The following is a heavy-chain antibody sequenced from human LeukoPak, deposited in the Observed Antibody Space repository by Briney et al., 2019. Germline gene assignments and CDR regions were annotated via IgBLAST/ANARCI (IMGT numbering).Heavy chain of an antibody. D-gene: IGHD5-12*01. J-gene: IGHJ3*02. CDR3: AIRKYYHSGSDALQI. V-gene: IGHV5-51*01. CDR1: GSNFLSSW. CDR2: IYPGDSDT. Sequence: GESLKLSCKGSGSNFLSSWIGCARQMPGKGLGWMGIIYPGDSDTRISPSFQDQVTISANKSTTTAYLQLSRLKASGTAMYYRAIRKYYHSGSDALQIWGQGTMVTVSS.